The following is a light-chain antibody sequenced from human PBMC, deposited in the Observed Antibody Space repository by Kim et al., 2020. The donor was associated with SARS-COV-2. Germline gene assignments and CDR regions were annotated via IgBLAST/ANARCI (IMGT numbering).Light chain of an antibody. CDR2: DKN. CDR1: SLRSYY. J-gene: IGLJ3*02. V-gene: IGLV3-19*01. Sequence: AFGQAVRITCQGDSLRSYYASWYQQKPGQAPILVIYDKNNRPSGVPDRFSGSSSGNTASLTITGAQAADEADYYCNSRDSSGNRWVFGGGTQLTVL. CDR3: NSRDSSGNRWV.